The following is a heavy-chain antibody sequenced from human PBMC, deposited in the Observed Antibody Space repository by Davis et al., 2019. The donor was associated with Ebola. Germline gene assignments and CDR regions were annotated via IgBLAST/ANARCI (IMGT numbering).Heavy chain of an antibody. CDR1: GYTLTGHY. D-gene: IGHD5-18*01. J-gene: IGHJ6*02. Sequence: AASVNVSCMASGYTLTGHYMHWVRQAPGQGLEWMGWINPNSGGTNYAQKFQGWVTMTRDTSISTAYMELSRLRSDDTAVYYCARGLDTASGYGMDVWGQGTTVTVSS. CDR3: ARGLDTASGYGMDV. V-gene: IGHV1-2*04. CDR2: INPNSGGT.